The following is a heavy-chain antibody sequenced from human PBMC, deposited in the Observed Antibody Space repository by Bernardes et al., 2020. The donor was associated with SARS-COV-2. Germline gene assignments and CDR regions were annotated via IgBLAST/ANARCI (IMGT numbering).Heavy chain of an antibody. CDR1: GFTFSSYA. D-gene: IGHD3-16*01. CDR2: ISGSGGNT. J-gene: IGHJ4*02. V-gene: IGHV3-23*01. Sequence: GGSLRHSCASSGFTFSSYAMSWVRQAPGKGLEWVSGISGSGGNTYYADSVKGRFTISRDNYKNTLYLQMNSLRAEDTAIYYCAKDRGNFYVFDYWGQGTLVTVSS. CDR3: AKDRGNFYVFDY.